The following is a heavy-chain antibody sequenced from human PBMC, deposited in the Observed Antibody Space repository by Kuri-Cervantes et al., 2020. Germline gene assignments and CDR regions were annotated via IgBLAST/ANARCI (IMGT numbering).Heavy chain of an antibody. Sequence: GGSLRLSCAASGFTFSDYYMSWIRQAPGKGLEWVSYISSSGSTIYYADSVKGRFTISRDNAKNSLYLQMNSLRAEDTAVYYCANLRDIVVVVAAFDAFDIWGQGTMVAVSS. V-gene: IGHV3-11*01. CDR2: ISSSGSTI. J-gene: IGHJ3*02. CDR1: GFTFSDYY. D-gene: IGHD2-15*01. CDR3: ANLRDIVVVVAAFDAFDI.